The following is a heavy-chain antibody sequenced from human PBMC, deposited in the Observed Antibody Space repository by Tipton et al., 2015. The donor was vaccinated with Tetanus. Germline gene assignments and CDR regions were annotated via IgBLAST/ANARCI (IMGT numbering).Heavy chain of an antibody. D-gene: IGHD3-3*01. Sequence: TLSLTCTVSGGSISSYYWSWIRQPPGKGLEWIGYIYYSGSSNYNPSLKSRVTISVDTSKNQFSLKLSSVTAADTAVYHCASSHYDFWSGYLNWFDPWGQGTLVTVSS. CDR1: GGSISSYY. V-gene: IGHV4-59*08. J-gene: IGHJ5*02. CDR3: ASSHYDFWSGYLNWFDP. CDR2: IYYSGSS.